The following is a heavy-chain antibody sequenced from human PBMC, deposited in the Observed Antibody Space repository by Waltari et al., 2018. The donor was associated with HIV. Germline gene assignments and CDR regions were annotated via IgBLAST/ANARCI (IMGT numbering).Heavy chain of an antibody. D-gene: IGHD5-12*01. J-gene: IGHJ6*02. V-gene: IGHV3-7*01. Sequence: EVQLVESGGDLVQPGGSLRLSCAASGFMFSNYWMTWVRQAPGKGLEWLANIKQDGAETYYVDSVKGRFTISRDNAKNSLFLQMNSLRAEDTAVYYCASHRYSGYDRYFYYYYGMDVWGQGTTVTVSS. CDR3: ASHRYSGYDRYFYYYYGMDV. CDR1: GFMFSNYW. CDR2: IKQDGAET.